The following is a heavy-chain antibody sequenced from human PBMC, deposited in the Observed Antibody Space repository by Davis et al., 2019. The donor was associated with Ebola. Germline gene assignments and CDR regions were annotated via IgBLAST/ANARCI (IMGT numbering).Heavy chain of an antibody. Sequence: GESLKISCAASGFTFSSYAMSWVRQAPGKGLEWVSVIYSGGTTYYADSVKGRFTISRDNSKNTLYLQMNSLRAEDTAVYFCARVTENGMDVWGPGTTVTVSS. J-gene: IGHJ6*02. D-gene: IGHD2-8*01. CDR3: ARVTENGMDV. CDR1: GFTFSSYA. V-gene: IGHV3-53*01. CDR2: IYSGGTT.